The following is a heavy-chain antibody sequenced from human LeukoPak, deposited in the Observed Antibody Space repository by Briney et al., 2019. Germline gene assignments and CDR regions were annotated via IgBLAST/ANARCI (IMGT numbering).Heavy chain of an antibody. J-gene: IGHJ5*02. Sequence: SETLSLTCTVSGGSIGSYYWSWIRQPPGKGLEWIGYIDYSGRTNYNPSLKSRVTISVDTSKNQFSLNLSSVTAADTAVYHCARDAEHCSGGDCPRWFDPWGQGTLVTVSS. CDR1: GGSIGSYY. D-gene: IGHD2-15*01. CDR3: ARDAEHCSGGDCPRWFDP. V-gene: IGHV4-59*01. CDR2: IDYSGRT.